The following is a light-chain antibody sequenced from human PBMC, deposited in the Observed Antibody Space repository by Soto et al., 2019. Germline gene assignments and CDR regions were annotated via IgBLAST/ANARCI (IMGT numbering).Light chain of an antibody. Sequence: EIVMTQSPATLSVSPGERATLSCRASQSVSSNLAWYQQKPGQAPRLLIYGASTRATGIPARFSGSGSGTEFTLTIGSVQSEDFAVYYCQQYNKFPSLTVGGGTKVEIK. J-gene: IGKJ4*01. CDR3: QQYNKFPSLT. CDR1: QSVSSN. V-gene: IGKV3-15*01. CDR2: GAS.